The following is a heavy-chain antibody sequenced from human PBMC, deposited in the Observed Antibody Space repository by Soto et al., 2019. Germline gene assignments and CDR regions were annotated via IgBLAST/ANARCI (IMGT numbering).Heavy chain of an antibody. CDR3: ARERGFYGDYYFDY. CDR2: INHSGST. Sequence: SGTLSLTCAVYGGSFRGYYWSWVRPHPGKGLEWIGEINHSGSTNYNPSLKSRVTISVDTSKNQFSLKLSSVTAADTAVYYCARERGFYGDYYFDYWGQGTLVTVSS. D-gene: IGHD4-17*01. CDR1: GGSFRGYY. V-gene: IGHV4-34*01. J-gene: IGHJ4*02.